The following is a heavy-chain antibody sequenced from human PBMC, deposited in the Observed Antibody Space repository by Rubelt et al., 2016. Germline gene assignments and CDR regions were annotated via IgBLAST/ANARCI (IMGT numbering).Heavy chain of an antibody. CDR3: ARAQRIRLLMVYAPTFDY. Sequence: QVQLVQSGAEVKKPGASVKVSCKASGYTFTSYAMHWVRQAPGQRLEWLGWINAGNGNTQYSQKFQGRFTITRDTAASTAYMELSSLRSEDTAVYYCARAQRIRLLMVYAPTFDYWGQGTLVTVSS. J-gene: IGHJ4*02. CDR2: INAGNGNT. CDR1: GYTFTSYA. V-gene: IGHV1-3*01. D-gene: IGHD2-8*01.